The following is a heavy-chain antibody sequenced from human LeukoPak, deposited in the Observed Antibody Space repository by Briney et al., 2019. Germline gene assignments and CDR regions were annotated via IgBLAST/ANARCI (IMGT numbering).Heavy chain of an antibody. CDR3: ARGEMATIVDY. CDR2: IIPIFGTA. CDR1: GGTFSSYA. Sequence: SVKLSCKASGGTFSSYAISWVRQAPGQGLEWMGGIIPIFGTANYAPNFQGRVTITADESTSTAYMELSSLRSEDTAVYYCARGEMATIVDYWGQGTLVTVSS. J-gene: IGHJ4*02. D-gene: IGHD5-24*01. V-gene: IGHV1-69*13.